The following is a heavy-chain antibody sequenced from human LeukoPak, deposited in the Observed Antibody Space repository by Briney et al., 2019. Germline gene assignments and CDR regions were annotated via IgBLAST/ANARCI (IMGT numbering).Heavy chain of an antibody. D-gene: IGHD6-19*01. V-gene: IGHV1-2*02. Sequence: ASVKVSCKASGYTFTTYGISWVRQAPGQGLEWMGWINPNSGGTNYAQKFQGRVTMTRDTSISTAYMELSRLRSDDTAVYYCARNQMGIAVAGLFDYWGQGTLVTVSS. CDR3: ARNQMGIAVAGLFDY. J-gene: IGHJ4*02. CDR1: GYTFTTYG. CDR2: INPNSGGT.